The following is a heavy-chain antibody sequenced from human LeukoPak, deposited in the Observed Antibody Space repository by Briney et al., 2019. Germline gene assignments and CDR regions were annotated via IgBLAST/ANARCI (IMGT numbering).Heavy chain of an antibody. CDR3: ARWFCSNNICSRMDF. D-gene: IGHD2-8*01. CDR1: GGSISSYY. Sequence: PSETLSLTCTVSGGSISSYYWSWIRQPPGKGLEWIGYVHYSGSSAYIPSLKSRVTMSVDTSKNQFSLSLTSVTAADTALYYCARWFCSNNICSRMDFWYKGPTVTVFS. J-gene: IGHJ6*03. V-gene: IGHV4-59*08. CDR2: VHYSGSS.